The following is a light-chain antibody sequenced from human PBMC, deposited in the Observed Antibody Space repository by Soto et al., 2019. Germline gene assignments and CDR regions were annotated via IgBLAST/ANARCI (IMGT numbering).Light chain of an antibody. V-gene: IGKV3-15*01. CDR2: AAS. CDR3: QQYNNWPPIT. J-gene: IGKJ5*01. Sequence: EIVMTQSPATLSVSPGERATLSCRASQDISNNVAWYQQKPGQAPRLLIYAASTRATGFPARFSGSGSGTEFTLTISSLQSEDFAVYYCQQYNNWPPITFGQGTRLEIK. CDR1: QDISNN.